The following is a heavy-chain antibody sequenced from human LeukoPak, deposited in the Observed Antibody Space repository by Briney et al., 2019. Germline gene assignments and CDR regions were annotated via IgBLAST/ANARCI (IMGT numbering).Heavy chain of an antibody. J-gene: IGHJ4*02. CDR2: IYYSGST. Sequence: SETLSLTCTVSGGSISSSSYYWGWIRQPPGKGLEWIGSIYYSGSTYHNPSLKSRVTISVDTSKNQFSLKLSSVTAADTAVYYCAVKPIITMVIYWGQGTLVTVSS. V-gene: IGHV4-39*01. CDR3: AVKPIITMVIY. D-gene: IGHD3-10*01. CDR1: GGSISSSSYY.